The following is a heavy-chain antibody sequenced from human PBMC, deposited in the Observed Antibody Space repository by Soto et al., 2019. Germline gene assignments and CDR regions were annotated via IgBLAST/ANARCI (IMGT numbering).Heavy chain of an antibody. Sequence: PSETLSLTCTVSGGSISSYYWSWIRQPPGKGLEWIGYIYYSGSTNYNPSLKSRVAISVDTSKNQFSLKLSSVTAADTAVYYCARLGWELPRSYYFDYWGQGTLVTXSS. D-gene: IGHD1-26*01. CDR1: GGSISSYY. CDR3: ARLGWELPRSYYFDY. V-gene: IGHV4-59*08. CDR2: IYYSGST. J-gene: IGHJ4*02.